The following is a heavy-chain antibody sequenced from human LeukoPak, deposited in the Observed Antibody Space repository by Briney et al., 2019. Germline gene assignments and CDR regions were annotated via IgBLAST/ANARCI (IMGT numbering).Heavy chain of an antibody. CDR2: IYSGGST. CDR3: ARDYSGYCSGGSCYSAYYYGMDV. D-gene: IGHD2-15*01. V-gene: IGHV3-66*01. CDR1: GFTVSSNY. Sequence: GGSLRLSCAASGFTVSSNYMSWVRQAPGRGLEWVSVIYSGGSTYYADSVQGRFTISRDNSKNTLYLQMNSLRAEDTAVYYCARDYSGYCSGGSCYSAYYYGMDVWGQGTTVTVSS. J-gene: IGHJ6*02.